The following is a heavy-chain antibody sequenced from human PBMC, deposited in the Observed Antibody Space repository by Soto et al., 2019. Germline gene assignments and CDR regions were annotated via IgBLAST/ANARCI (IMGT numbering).Heavy chain of an antibody. V-gene: IGHV3-23*01. J-gene: IGHJ4*02. CDR1: GFTFSSYA. D-gene: IGHD3-10*01. CDR2: ISGSGGST. Sequence: PGGSLRLSCAASGFTFSSYAMSWVRQAPGKGLEWVSAISGSGGSTYYADSVKGRFTISRDNSKNTLYLQMNSLRAEDTAVYYCAKASWWFGELFPFDYWGQGTLVTVSS. CDR3: AKASWWFGELFPFDY.